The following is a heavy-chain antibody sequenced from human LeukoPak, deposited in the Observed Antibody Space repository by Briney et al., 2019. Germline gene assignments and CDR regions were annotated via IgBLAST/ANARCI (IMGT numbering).Heavy chain of an antibody. CDR3: ARGGTNWGYYFDY. D-gene: IGHD7-27*01. CDR1: GYTFTGYY. J-gene: IGHJ4*02. Sequence: GASVKVSCMASGYTFTGYYMHWVRQAPGQGLEWMGWINPNSGGTNYAQKFQGRVTMTRDTSISTAYMELSRLRSDDTAVYYCARGGTNWGYYFDYWGQGTLVTVSS. CDR2: INPNSGGT. V-gene: IGHV1-2*02.